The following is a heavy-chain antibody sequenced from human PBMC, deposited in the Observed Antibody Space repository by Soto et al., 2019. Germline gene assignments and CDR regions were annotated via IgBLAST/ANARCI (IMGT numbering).Heavy chain of an antibody. CDR3: ARVPGT. Sequence: SETLSLTCTVSGGSISGYYWSWIRQPPGKGLEWIAYIHYSGSSNSNPSLKSRVTISVDTSKNQFSLKLTSVTAADTAVYYCARVPGTWGQGTLLTISS. J-gene: IGHJ4*02. CDR2: IHYSGSS. V-gene: IGHV4-59*08. CDR1: GGSISGYY.